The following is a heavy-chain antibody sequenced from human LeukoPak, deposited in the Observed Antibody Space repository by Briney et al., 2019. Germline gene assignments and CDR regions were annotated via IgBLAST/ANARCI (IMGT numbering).Heavy chain of an antibody. D-gene: IGHD3-10*01. CDR2: INSDGSST. CDR1: GFTVSSNY. V-gene: IGHV3-74*01. Sequence: QSGGSLRLSCAASGFTVSSNYMSWVRQAPGKGLVWVSRINSDGSSTSYADSVKGRFTISRDNAKNTLYLQMNSLRAEDTAVYYCARGFGSGSSLPFDYWGQGTLVTVSS. J-gene: IGHJ4*02. CDR3: ARGFGSGSSLPFDY.